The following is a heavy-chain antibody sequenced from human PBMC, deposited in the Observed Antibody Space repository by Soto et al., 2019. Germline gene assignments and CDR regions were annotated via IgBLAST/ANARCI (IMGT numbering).Heavy chain of an antibody. CDR2: MSYDGSNK. CDR3: ARGTLFCSGGSCYLDY. Sequence: PGGSPRLSCAASGFTFSSYAMHWVRQAPGKGLEWVAVMSYDGSNKYYADSVKGRFTISRDNSKNTLYLQMNSLRAEDTAVYYSARGTLFCSGGSCYLDYWGQGTLVTVSS. V-gene: IGHV3-30-3*01. CDR1: GFTFSSYA. D-gene: IGHD2-15*01. J-gene: IGHJ4*02.